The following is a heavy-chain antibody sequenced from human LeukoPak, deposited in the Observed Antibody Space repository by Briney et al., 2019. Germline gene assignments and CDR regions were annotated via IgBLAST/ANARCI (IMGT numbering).Heavy chain of an antibody. CDR2: ISAYNGNT. D-gene: IGHD6-19*01. CDR3: ATSRLVPMFYFDY. J-gene: IGHJ4*02. Sequence: RASVKVSCKASGYTFTSYGISWVRQAPGQGLEWMGWISAYNGNTNYAQKLQGRVTMTTDTSTSTAHMELRSLRSDDTAVYYCATSRLVPMFYFDYWGQGTLVTVSS. CDR1: GYTFTSYG. V-gene: IGHV1-18*04.